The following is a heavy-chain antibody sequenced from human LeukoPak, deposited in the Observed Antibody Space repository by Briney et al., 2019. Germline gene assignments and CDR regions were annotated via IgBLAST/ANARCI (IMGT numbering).Heavy chain of an antibody. Sequence: GGSLRLSCAASGFTFSSYAMSWVRQAPGKGLEWVSAISGSGGSTYYADSVKGWFTISRDNSKNTLYLQMNSPRAEDTAVYYCAKDLGRITMIVVVITLDYWGQGTLVTVSS. CDR3: AKDLGRITMIVVVITLDY. V-gene: IGHV3-23*01. J-gene: IGHJ4*02. D-gene: IGHD3-22*01. CDR2: ISGSGGST. CDR1: GFTFSSYA.